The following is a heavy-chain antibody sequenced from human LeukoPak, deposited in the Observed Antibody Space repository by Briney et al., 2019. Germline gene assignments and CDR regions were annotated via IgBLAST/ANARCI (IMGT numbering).Heavy chain of an antibody. CDR2: TYYRSKWYN. CDR1: GDSVSSNSAA. D-gene: IGHD6-13*01. V-gene: IGHV6-1*01. Sequence: SQTRSLTCAISGDSVSSNSAAWNWIRQSPSRGLEWLGRTYYRSKWYNDYAVAVKSRITINPDTSKNQFSLQLNSVNPEDTAVYYCAREWVVAAEIYYFDYWGQGTLVTVST. J-gene: IGHJ4*02. CDR3: AREWVVAAEIYYFDY.